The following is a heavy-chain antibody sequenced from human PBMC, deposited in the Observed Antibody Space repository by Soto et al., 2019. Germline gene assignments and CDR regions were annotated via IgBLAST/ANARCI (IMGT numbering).Heavy chain of an antibody. V-gene: IGHV1-18*01. Sequence: QVQLVQSGAEVRKPGASVKVSCKASGYTFSTSGMSWLRQAPGHGLERMGWISTYNGDTNDAPKFQDRVTMTSATSTSTVYMELRSLRSDDTAVYYCARAGAAPYYYYGMDVWGQGTRVTVSS. CDR3: ARAGAAPYYYYGMDV. CDR2: ISTYNGDT. CDR1: GYTFSTSG. J-gene: IGHJ6*02. D-gene: IGHD2-15*01.